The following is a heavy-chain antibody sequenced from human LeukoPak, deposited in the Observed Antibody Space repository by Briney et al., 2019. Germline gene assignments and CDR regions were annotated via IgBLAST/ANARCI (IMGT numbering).Heavy chain of an antibody. J-gene: IGHJ4*02. V-gene: IGHV3-74*01. CDR3: ARDGEMATIGGSFDY. Sequence: GGSLRLSCAASGFTFSSYWMHWVRQAPGKGLVWVSRINSDGSSTSYADSVKGRFTISRDNAKNTLYLQMNSLRAEDTAVYYCARDGEMATIGGSFDYWGQGTLVTVSS. D-gene: IGHD5-24*01. CDR2: INSDGSST. CDR1: GFTFSSYW.